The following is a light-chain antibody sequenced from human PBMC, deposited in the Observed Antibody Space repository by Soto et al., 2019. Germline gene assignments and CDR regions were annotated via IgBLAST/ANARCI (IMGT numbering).Light chain of an antibody. Sequence: QSALTQPASVSGSPGQSITISCTGTSSDVGGYNYVSWYQQHPGKAPKLMIYEVSNRPSGVSNRFSGSKSGNTASLTISGLRAEDEADYYCSSYTSSSTLFGGGTQLTVL. V-gene: IGLV2-14*01. CDR2: EVS. CDR1: SSDVGGYNY. J-gene: IGLJ2*01. CDR3: SSYTSSSTL.